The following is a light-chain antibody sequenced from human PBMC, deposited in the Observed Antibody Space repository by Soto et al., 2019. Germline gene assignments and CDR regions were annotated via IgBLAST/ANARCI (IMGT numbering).Light chain of an antibody. CDR1: QSVSSY. J-gene: IGKJ2*01. Sequence: EIVLTQSPATLSLSPGERATLSCRASQSVSSYLAWYQQKPGQAPRLLIYDASNRATGIPARFSGSGSGTDFTLTISSLEPEDFAVYYFQQRSNWPPTFGQGNKREIK. V-gene: IGKV3-11*01. CDR2: DAS. CDR3: QQRSNWPPT.